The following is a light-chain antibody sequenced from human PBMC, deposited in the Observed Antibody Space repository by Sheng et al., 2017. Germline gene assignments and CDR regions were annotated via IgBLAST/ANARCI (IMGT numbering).Light chain of an antibody. V-gene: IGLV2-14*03. J-gene: IGLJ1*01. CDR1: SDDVGGYDF. CDR2: DVN. CDR3: CSYAGVYV. Sequence: QSALTQPASVSGSPGQTITISCTGTSDDVGGYDFVSWYQQFPGKAPKALIYDVNNRPSGVSHRFSGSKSGNTASLTISGLQAEDEADYYCCSYAGVYVFGTGTKVTVL.